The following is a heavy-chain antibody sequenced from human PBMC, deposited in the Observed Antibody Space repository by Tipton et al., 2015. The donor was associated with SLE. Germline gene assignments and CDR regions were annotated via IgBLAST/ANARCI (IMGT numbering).Heavy chain of an antibody. J-gene: IGHJ4*02. D-gene: IGHD6-19*01. V-gene: IGHV4-34*01. CDR2: INHSGST. CDR1: GGSFSAYY. Sequence: TLSLTCAVYGGSFSAYYWTWIRQPPGKGLEWIGEINHSGSTNSNPSLKSRVTISVDTSKNQISLKLSSLTAADTAVYYCARDSPTVAGTFDSWGQGTLVIVSA. CDR3: ARDSPTVAGTFDS.